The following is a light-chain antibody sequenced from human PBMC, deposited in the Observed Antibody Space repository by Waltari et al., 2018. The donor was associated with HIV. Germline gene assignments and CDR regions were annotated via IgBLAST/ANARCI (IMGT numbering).Light chain of an antibody. V-gene: IGLV2-14*01. J-gene: IGLJ3*02. Sequence: QSALTQPASVSGSPGQSITISCSGPPSHIAPLNYVSWYQHHPGNVPKLIFFEVYYRPAGLSDRFSASKSGKTASLTISDLQPEDEADYFCSSYSTRNFLMFGGGTKLTVL. CDR1: PSHIAPLNY. CDR2: EVY. CDR3: SSYSTRNFLM.